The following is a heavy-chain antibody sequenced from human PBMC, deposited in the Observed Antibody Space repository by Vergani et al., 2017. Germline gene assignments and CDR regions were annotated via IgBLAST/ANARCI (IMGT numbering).Heavy chain of an antibody. D-gene: IGHD6-19*01. J-gene: IGHJ3*02. CDR1: GGSVSSGSYY. CDR2: IYYSGST. Sequence: QVQLQESGPGLVKPSETLSLTCTVSGGSVSSGSYYWGWIRQPPGKGLEWIGYIYYSGSTNYNPSLKSRVTISVDTSKNQFSLKLSSVTAADTAVYYCVGIAVAGHDAFDIWGQGTMVTVSS. V-gene: IGHV4-61*01. CDR3: VGIAVAGHDAFDI.